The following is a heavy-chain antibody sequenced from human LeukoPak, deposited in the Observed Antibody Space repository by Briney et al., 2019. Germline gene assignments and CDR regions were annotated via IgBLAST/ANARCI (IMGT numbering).Heavy chain of an antibody. CDR1: GFTFSSYS. CDR3: ARRVTFNWLSPDY. J-gene: IGHJ4*02. CDR2: ISGSSSYI. D-gene: IGHD3-9*01. V-gene: IGHV3-21*01. Sequence: PGGSLRLSCAASGFTFSSYSMNWVRQAPGKGLEWVSSISGSSSYIYYADSVKGRFTISRDNAKNSLYLQMNSLRAQDTAIYYCARRVTFNWLSPDYWCQGTLVTVSS.